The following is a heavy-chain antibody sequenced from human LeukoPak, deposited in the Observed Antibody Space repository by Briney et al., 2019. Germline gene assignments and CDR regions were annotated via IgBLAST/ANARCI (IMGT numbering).Heavy chain of an antibody. CDR2: ISYDGSNK. CDR1: GFTFSSYG. CDR3: ARDQGYDFWSGSYFDY. J-gene: IGHJ4*02. Sequence: GGSLRLSCAASGFTFSSYGMHWVRQAPGKGLEWVAVISYDGSNKYYADSVKGRFTISRDNSKNTLYLQMNSLRAEDTAVYYCARDQGYDFWSGSYFDYWGQGTLVTVSS. D-gene: IGHD3-3*01. V-gene: IGHV3-30*03.